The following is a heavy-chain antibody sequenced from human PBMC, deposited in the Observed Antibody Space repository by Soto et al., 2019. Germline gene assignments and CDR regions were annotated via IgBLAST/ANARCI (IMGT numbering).Heavy chain of an antibody. D-gene: IGHD6-19*01. CDR1: GYTFTSYD. CDR3: ARGAVAGNYYYYYGMDV. Sequence: QVQLVQSGAEVKKPGASVKVSCKASGYTFTSYDINWVRQATGRGLEWMGWMNPNSGNTGYAQKFQGRVTMTRNTSISTAYMELSSLRSEDTAVYYCARGAVAGNYYYYYGMDVWGQGTTVTVSS. V-gene: IGHV1-8*01. J-gene: IGHJ6*02. CDR2: MNPNSGNT.